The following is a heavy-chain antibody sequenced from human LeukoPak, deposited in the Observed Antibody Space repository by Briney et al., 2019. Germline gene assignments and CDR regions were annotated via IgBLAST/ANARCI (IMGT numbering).Heavy chain of an antibody. CDR2: ISPSGADT. Sequence: PGRSLRLSCAASGFTFTNYAMNWVRQAPGKGLEWVSTISPSGADTYYADSVKGRFTISRDISKNTLYLQMNSLRAEDTAVYYCTRRAYNWGAFDIWGQGTMVTVSS. D-gene: IGHD5-24*01. CDR1: GFTFTNYA. V-gene: IGHV3-23*01. J-gene: IGHJ3*02. CDR3: TRRAYNWGAFDI.